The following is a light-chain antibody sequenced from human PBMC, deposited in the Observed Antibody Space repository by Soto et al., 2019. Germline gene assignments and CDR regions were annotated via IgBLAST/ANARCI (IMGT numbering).Light chain of an antibody. CDR2: DAS. CDR1: QSVSSY. V-gene: IGKV3-11*01. J-gene: IGKJ1*01. CDR3: QQRSDWPWT. Sequence: IVLTQSPATLSLSPGERATLSCRASQSVSSYLAWYQQKPGQAPRLLIYDASNRATGIPARFSGSGSGTDFTLTISNLEPEDFAVYYCQQRSDWPWTFGQGTKVDIK.